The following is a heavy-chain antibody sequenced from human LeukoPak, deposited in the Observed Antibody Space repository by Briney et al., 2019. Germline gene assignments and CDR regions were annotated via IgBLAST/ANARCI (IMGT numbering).Heavy chain of an antibody. CDR3: ARDGPYYYDSSGYYDAFDI. CDR2: IYYTGST. D-gene: IGHD3-22*01. CDR1: GASISGSGYY. Sequence: SETLSLTCAVSGASISGSGYYLGWIRQPPGKGLEWIGNIYYTGSTYYNASLQSRVTISIDTSKNQFSLRLNSVTAADTAVYYSARDGPYYYDSSGYYDAFDIWGQGTMVTVSS. J-gene: IGHJ3*02. V-gene: IGHV4-39*07.